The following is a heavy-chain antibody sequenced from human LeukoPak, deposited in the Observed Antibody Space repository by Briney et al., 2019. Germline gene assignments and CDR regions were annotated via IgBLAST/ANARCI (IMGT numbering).Heavy chain of an antibody. D-gene: IGHD4-23*01. J-gene: IGHJ4*02. Sequence: KSSETLSLTCTVSGGSISSDFWSWIRQPPGKGLEWIGEVYHSGSTDYNPSLKSRVTISVDKSKNQFSLKLSSVTAADTAVYYCARGYGGFDYWGQGTLVTVSS. CDR3: ARGYGGFDY. CDR1: GGSISSDF. CDR2: VYHSGST. V-gene: IGHV4-59*12.